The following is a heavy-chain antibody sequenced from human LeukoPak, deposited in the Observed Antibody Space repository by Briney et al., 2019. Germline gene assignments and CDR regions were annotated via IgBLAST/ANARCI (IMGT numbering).Heavy chain of an antibody. CDR3: ARDGGTTSHPSHVTFAI. V-gene: IGHV4-30-2*01. D-gene: IGHD2/OR15-2a*01. J-gene: IGHJ3*02. Sequence: KASETVSLTCTGSSDSISSGGSLWRSSRQPPGRGGGRILNISHYENAYYNPSLSSRVTMSVDRSKNQFSLKLKTVTAADTAIYYCARDGGTTSHPSHVTFAIWGQGTMVAVSS. CDR1: SDSISSGGSL. CDR2: ISHYENA.